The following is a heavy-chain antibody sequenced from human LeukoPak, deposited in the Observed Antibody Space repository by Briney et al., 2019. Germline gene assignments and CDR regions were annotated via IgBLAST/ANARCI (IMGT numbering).Heavy chain of an antibody. Sequence: GGSLRLSCAASGFTFSSYWMHWVSQAQGKGLVWDSRIKRDGSSTTYADSVKGRFTISRDNAKNTLYLQMNSLRAEDTAVYYCATNYYGSGPDHWGQGTLVTVSS. V-gene: IGHV3-74*01. CDR1: GFTFSSYW. CDR2: IKRDGSST. D-gene: IGHD3-10*01. CDR3: ATNYYGSGPDH. J-gene: IGHJ4*02.